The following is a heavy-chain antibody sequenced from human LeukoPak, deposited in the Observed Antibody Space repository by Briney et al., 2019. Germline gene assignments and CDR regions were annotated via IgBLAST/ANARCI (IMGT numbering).Heavy chain of an antibody. J-gene: IGHJ6*02. CDR1: GFTFSSYN. CDR3: AREVDMGYYSGWGSSLHGMDV. D-gene: IGHD3-10*01. Sequence: GGSLRLSCAASGFTFSSYNMYWVRQAPGKGLEWVSSISSSGTYIYYADSVKGRFTISRNNANHSLFLQVNSLRAEDTAVYYCAREVDMGYYSGWGSSLHGMDVWGQGTTVTVSS. CDR2: ISSSGTYI. V-gene: IGHV3-21*01.